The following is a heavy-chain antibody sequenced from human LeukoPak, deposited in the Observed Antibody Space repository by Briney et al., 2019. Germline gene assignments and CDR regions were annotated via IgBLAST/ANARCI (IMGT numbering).Heavy chain of an antibody. D-gene: IGHD6-19*01. CDR1: GGSFSGYY. J-gene: IGHJ6*04. V-gene: IGHV4-34*01. CDR2: INHSGST. Sequence: PLETLSLTCAVYGGSFSGYYWSWIRQPPGKGLEWIGEINHSGSTNYNPSLKSRVTISVDTSKNQFSLKLSSVTAADTAVYYCARGRAVAGTRYHYYGMDVWGKGTTVTVSS. CDR3: ARGRAVAGTRYHYYGMDV.